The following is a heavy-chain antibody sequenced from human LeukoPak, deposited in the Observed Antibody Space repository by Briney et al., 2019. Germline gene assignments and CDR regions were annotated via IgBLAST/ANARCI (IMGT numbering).Heavy chain of an antibody. V-gene: IGHV3-23*01. CDR1: GFTFSSYA. CDR2: ISGSGGST. Sequence: GGSLRLSCAASGFTFSSYAMSWVRQAPGKGLEWVSAISGSGGSTYYADSVKGRFTISRDNSKNTLYLQMNSLKTEDTAVYYCTTASSRYCSSTSCYPDYWGQGTLVTVSS. D-gene: IGHD2-2*01. J-gene: IGHJ4*02. CDR3: TTASSRYCSSTSCYPDY.